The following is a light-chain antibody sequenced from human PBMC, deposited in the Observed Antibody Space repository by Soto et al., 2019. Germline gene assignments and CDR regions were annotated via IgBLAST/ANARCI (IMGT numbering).Light chain of an antibody. CDR1: QTLLYSSNNKNY. CDR3: QQYYCPPWQ. CDR2: WAS. Sequence: DIVMTQSPDSLAVSLGERATINCKSSQTLLYSSNNKNYLGWYQRKPGQPPKLLIHWASTRESGVPDRFSGSGSGTDFTLTISSLQAEDVAVYCCQQYYCPPWQFGQGTK. J-gene: IGKJ1*01. V-gene: IGKV4-1*01.